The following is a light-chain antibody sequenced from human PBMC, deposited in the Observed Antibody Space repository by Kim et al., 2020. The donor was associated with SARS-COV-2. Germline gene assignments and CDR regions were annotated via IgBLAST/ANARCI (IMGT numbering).Light chain of an antibody. CDR1: SSDVGGYNY. Sequence: QSALTQPASVSGYPGQSITISCTGTSSDVGGYNYVSWYQQHPGKVPKLMIYDVINRPSGISDRFSGSKSGNTASLTISGLQAEDEADYYCSSYTSTSTLVFGGGTQLTVL. J-gene: IGLJ3*02. CDR2: DVI. CDR3: SSYTSTSTLV. V-gene: IGLV2-14*03.